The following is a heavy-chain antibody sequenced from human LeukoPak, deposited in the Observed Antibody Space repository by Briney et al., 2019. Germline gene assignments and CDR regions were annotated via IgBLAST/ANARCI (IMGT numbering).Heavy chain of an antibody. D-gene: IGHD3-22*01. J-gene: IGHJ4*02. CDR1: GFTFSAYT. CDR2: VSSDGSNE. V-gene: IGHV3-30*04. Sequence: GGSLRLSCAASGFTFSAYTMHWVRQAPGKGLEWMAVVSSDGSNEYSADSVKGRFTVSRDDSKNTLYLQINSLRAEDTAVYYCARDYDRSGYRVYYFDYWGQGTLVTVSS. CDR3: ARDYDRSGYRVYYFDY.